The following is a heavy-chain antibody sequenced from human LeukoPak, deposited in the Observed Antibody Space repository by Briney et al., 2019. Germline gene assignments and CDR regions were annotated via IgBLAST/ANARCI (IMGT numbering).Heavy chain of an antibody. V-gene: IGHV3-21*01. Sequence: GGSLRLSCAASGFTFSSYSMNWVRQAPGKGLEWVSSISSSSSYIYYADSVKGRFTISRDNAKNSLYLQMNSLRAEDTAVYYCARVTEAPYYFDYWGQGTLVAVSS. J-gene: IGHJ4*02. CDR2: ISSSSSYI. CDR1: GFTFSSYS. CDR3: ARVTEAPYYFDY.